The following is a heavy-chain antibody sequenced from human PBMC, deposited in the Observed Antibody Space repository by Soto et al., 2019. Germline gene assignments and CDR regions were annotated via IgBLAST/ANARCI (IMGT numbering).Heavy chain of an antibody. CDR2: IRSKANSYAT. CDR3: TMTGMDV. V-gene: IGHV3-73*01. J-gene: IGHJ6*02. Sequence: GGSLRLSCAASGFTFSGSAVYWVRQASGKGLEWVGRIRSKANSYATANTASVKGRFTISRDDSKNTAYLQMNSLKTEDTAVYYCTMTGMDVWGQGTTVTVSS. CDR1: GFTFSGSA.